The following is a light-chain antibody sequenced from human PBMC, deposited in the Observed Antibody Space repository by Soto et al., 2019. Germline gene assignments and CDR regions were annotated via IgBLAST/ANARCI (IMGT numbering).Light chain of an antibody. V-gene: IGLV4-60*03. CDR3: ETWDSNTHV. CDR1: SGHSSYI. CDR2: LEGSGSY. J-gene: IGLJ3*02. Sequence: QPVLTQSSSASASLGSSVKLTCTLSSGHSSYIIAWHQQQPGKAPRYLMKLEGSGSYNKGSGVPDRFSGSSSGADRYLTISTLQSEDEADYYCETWDSNTHVFGGGTEVTVL.